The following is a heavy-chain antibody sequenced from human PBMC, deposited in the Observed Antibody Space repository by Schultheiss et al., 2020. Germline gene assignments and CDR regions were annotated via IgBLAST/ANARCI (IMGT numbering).Heavy chain of an antibody. D-gene: IGHD6-19*01. CDR2: INHSGST. CDR1: GGSFSGYY. V-gene: IGHV4-34*01. Sequence: SETLSLTCAVYGGSFSGYYWSWIRQPPGKGLEWIGEINHSGSTNYNPSLKSRVTISVDKSKNQFSLKLSSVTAADTAVYYCAREGRGSGWYYWGQGTLVTVSS. J-gene: IGHJ4*02. CDR3: AREGRGSGWYY.